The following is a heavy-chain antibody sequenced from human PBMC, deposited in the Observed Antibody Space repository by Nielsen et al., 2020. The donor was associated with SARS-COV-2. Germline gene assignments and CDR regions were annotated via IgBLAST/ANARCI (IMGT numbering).Heavy chain of an antibody. J-gene: IGHJ6*02. V-gene: IGHV3-7*01. CDR1: GFTFSSYW. D-gene: IGHD6-13*01. Sequence: GGSLRLSCAASGFTFSSYWMSWVRQAPGKGLEWVANIKQDGSEKYYVDSVKGRFTISRDNAKNSLYLQMNSLRAEDTAVYYCARGYSSSNNQGYYYYGMDVWGQGTTVTVSS. CDR3: ARGYSSSNNQGYYYYGMDV. CDR2: IKQDGSEK.